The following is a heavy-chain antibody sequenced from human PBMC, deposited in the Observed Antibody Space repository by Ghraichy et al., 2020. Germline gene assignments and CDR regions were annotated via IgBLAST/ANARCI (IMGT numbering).Heavy chain of an antibody. D-gene: IGHD2-21*01. Sequence: GGSLRLSCAGSGFTVSSNYMTWVRQAPGKGLEWVSVIYSGGSPYYADSVKGRFTISRDNSKNTLYLQMNSLRAEDTAVYYCARANREGEGVPEGVPFTWGQGTLVTVSS. CDR1: GFTVSSNY. CDR3: ARANREGEGVPEGVPFT. CDR2: IYSGGSP. J-gene: IGHJ5*02. V-gene: IGHV3-53*01.